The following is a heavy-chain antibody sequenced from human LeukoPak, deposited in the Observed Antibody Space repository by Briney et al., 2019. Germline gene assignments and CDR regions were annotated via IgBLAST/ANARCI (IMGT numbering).Heavy chain of an antibody. Sequence: GGSLRLSCAASGFTFSSYAMSWVRQAPGKGLEWVSAISGSGGSTYYADSVKGRFTISRDNSKNTLYLQTNSLRAEDTAVYYCAKLSISGPGYFDLWGRGTLVTVSS. CDR3: AKLSISGPGYFDL. V-gene: IGHV3-23*01. CDR2: ISGSGGST. J-gene: IGHJ2*01. CDR1: GFTFSSYA. D-gene: IGHD1-26*01.